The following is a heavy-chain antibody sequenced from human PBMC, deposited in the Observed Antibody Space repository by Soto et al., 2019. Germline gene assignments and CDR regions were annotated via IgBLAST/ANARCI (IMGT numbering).Heavy chain of an antibody. CDR3: ARAQFYSGSGNYNNLMFDA. CDR2: IYHSGTT. CDR1: GGSVSGAGYS. Sequence: SETLSLTCAVSGGSVSGAGYSWSWIRQPPGGGLDWIGYIYHSGTTYCNPSLKTRLTMSLDRSNNKFSLTLNSVTAADTALYFCARAQFYSGSGNYNNLMFDAWGKGTQVTV. V-gene: IGHV4-30-2*01. D-gene: IGHD3-10*01. J-gene: IGHJ5*02.